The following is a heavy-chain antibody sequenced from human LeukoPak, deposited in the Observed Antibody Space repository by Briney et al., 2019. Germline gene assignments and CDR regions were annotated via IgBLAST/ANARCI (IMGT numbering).Heavy chain of an antibody. CDR1: GGSFSGYY. J-gene: IGHJ4*02. Sequence: SETLSLTCAVYGGSFSGYYWSWIRQPPGKGLEWIGYIYYSGSTNYNPSLKSRVTISVDTSKNQFSLKLSSVTAADTAVYYCARDQRPDYEILIGFYHFDYWGQGTLVTVSS. D-gene: IGHD3-9*01. V-gene: IGHV4-59*01. CDR2: IYYSGST. CDR3: ARDQRPDYEILIGFYHFDY.